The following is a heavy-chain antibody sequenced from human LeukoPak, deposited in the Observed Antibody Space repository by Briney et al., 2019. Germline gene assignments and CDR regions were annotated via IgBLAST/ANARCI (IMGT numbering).Heavy chain of an antibody. V-gene: IGHV3-23*01. CDR3: AKDWRDYGDYHAFDM. Sequence: QPGGSLRLSCAASGFTLSGYAMTWVRRAPGKGLEWVSAFDGDGRNTHHADSVKGRFTISRDNSKNTLYLQMSSLRAEDTAIYYCAKDWRDYGDYHAFDMWGQGTMVTVSS. D-gene: IGHD4-17*01. J-gene: IGHJ3*02. CDR1: GFTLSGYA. CDR2: FDGDGRNT.